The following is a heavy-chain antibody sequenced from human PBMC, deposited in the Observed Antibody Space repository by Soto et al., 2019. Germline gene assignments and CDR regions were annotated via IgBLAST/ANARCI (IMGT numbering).Heavy chain of an antibody. CDR1: GYAFTTYA. V-gene: IGHV1-3*01. Sequence: QVQLVQSGAEVKKPGASVKISCKASGYAFTTYAIHWVRQAPGQRLERMGWINADNGNTKYSQKFQGRVTITRDTSASTAYMELSSLRSEDTSVFYCARGEDDYGDYGFDYWGQGTLVTVSS. D-gene: IGHD4-17*01. CDR2: INADNGNT. J-gene: IGHJ4*02. CDR3: ARGEDDYGDYGFDY.